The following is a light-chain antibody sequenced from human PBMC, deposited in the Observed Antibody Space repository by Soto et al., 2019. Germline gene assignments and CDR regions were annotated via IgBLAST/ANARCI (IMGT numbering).Light chain of an antibody. CDR2: DVS. CDR1: SSDVGGYNY. Sequence: QSALTQPASVSGSPGQSITISCTGTSSDVGGYNYVSWYQQHPGQAPKLMIYDVSNRPSGVSNRSASKSGNTASLTISGLQAEDEADYYCSSYTTSSTLVVFGGGTKLTVL. CDR3: SSYTTSSTLVV. V-gene: IGLV2-14*01. J-gene: IGLJ2*01.